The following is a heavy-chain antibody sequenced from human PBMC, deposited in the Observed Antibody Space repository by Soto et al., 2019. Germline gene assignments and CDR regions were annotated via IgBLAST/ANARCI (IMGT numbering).Heavy chain of an antibody. D-gene: IGHD3-10*01. Sequence: QVQLVQSGAELKKPGASVKVSCKASGYTFSNYDMNWVRQATGQGPEWIGWVNPNNGDTGYAQKFQGRVTLTTDISTPTAYMELTSLRSEDTAIYYFAKVSRKGSAIDFDYWGQGTLITVSS. CDR3: AKVSRKGSAIDFDY. J-gene: IGHJ4*02. CDR1: GYTFSNYD. CDR2: VNPNNGDT. V-gene: IGHV1-8*01.